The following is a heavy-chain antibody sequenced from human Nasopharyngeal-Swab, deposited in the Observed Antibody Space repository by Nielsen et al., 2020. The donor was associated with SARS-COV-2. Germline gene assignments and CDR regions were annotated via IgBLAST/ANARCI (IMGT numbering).Heavy chain of an antibody. CDR1: GYTFTSFA. Sequence: ASVKVSCKASGYTFTSFAMHWVRQAPGQRLEWMGWINAGNGDTQYSQKFQGRVTITADKSTSTAYMELSSLRSEDTAVYYCARARKYYDFWSGPALDYWGQGTLVTVSS. J-gene: IGHJ4*02. CDR2: INAGNGDT. CDR3: ARARKYYDFWSGPALDY. D-gene: IGHD3-3*01. V-gene: IGHV1-3*01.